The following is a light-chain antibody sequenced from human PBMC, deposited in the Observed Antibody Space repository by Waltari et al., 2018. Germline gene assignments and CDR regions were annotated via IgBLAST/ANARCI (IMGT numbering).Light chain of an antibody. CDR2: AAS. Sequence: DIQMAQSPSSLIASVGDRVTIACRATQSISNYVNWYQQKPGKTPRLLIFAASTLHSGVPSRFSASGSGTEFTLTITNIQPEDLATYYCQQSYSNPTFGQGT. CDR3: QQSYSNPT. V-gene: IGKV1-39*01. CDR1: QSISNY. J-gene: IGKJ1*01.